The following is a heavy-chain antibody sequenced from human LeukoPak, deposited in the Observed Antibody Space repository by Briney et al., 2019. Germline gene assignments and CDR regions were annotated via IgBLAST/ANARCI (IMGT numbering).Heavy chain of an antibody. J-gene: IGHJ4*02. D-gene: IGHD3-3*01. CDR3: ARGRTSSYVDY. Sequence: PSETLSLTCTVSGGSISSYYWSWIRQPPGKGLEWIGEINHSGSTNYNPSLKSRVTISVDTSKNQFSLKLSSVTAADTAVYYCARGRTSSYVDYWGQGTLVTVSS. CDR2: INHSGST. CDR1: GGSISSYY. V-gene: IGHV4-34*01.